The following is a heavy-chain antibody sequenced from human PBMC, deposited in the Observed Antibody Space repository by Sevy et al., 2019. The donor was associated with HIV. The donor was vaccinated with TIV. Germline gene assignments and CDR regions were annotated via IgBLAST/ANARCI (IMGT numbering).Heavy chain of an antibody. Sequence: SETLSLTCTVSGGSISSSSYYWGWIRQPPGKGLEWIGSIYYSGSTYYNPSLKSRVTISVDTSKNQFSLKLSSVTAADTAVYYCARRGYSSGWGPPDYSGQGTLVTVSS. D-gene: IGHD6-19*01. J-gene: IGHJ4*02. CDR3: ARRGYSSGWGPPDY. CDR2: IYYSGST. V-gene: IGHV4-39*01. CDR1: GGSISSSSYY.